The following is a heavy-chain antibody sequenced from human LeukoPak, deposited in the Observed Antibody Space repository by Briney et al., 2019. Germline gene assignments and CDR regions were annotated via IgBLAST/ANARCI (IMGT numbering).Heavy chain of an antibody. V-gene: IGHV3-43*02. Sequence: PGGSLRLSCAASGFTFDDYAMHWVRQAPGKGLEWVSLISGDGGSTYYADSVKGRFTISRDNARNSLYLQMNSLRAEDTAVYYCARDFLEDDYRGQGTLVTVSS. D-gene: IGHD3-3*01. CDR2: ISGDGGST. J-gene: IGHJ4*02. CDR3: ARDFLEDDY. CDR1: GFTFDDYA.